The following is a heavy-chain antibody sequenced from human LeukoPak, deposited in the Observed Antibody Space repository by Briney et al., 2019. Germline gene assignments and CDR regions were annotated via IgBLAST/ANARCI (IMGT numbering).Heavy chain of an antibody. J-gene: IGHJ4*02. CDR3: ARDDDILTGYSPDY. D-gene: IGHD3-9*01. V-gene: IGHV1-18*04. Sequence: EASVKVSCKASGYTFTSYGISWVRQAPGQGLERMGWISAYNGNTNYAQKLQGRVTMTTDTSTSTAYMELRSLRSDDTAVYYCARDDDILTGYSPDYWGQGTLVTVSS. CDR1: GYTFTSYG. CDR2: ISAYNGNT.